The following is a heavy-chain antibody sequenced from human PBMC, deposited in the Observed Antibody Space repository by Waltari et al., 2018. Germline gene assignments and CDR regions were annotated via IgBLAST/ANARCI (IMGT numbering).Heavy chain of an antibody. D-gene: IGHD2-21*01. CDR2: MNPNNGNT. V-gene: IGHV1-8*01. Sequence: QVQLVQSRAEVKKPRASVKVSCTAPGYTFSTSDIHWVRQATGQRLEWMGWMNPNNGNTGYAQECQGRVTMTRDTSIDTAYMDLSSLRSEDTAVYYCAREAWAFDIWAKGQWSASL. CDR3: AREAWAFDI. J-gene: IGHJ3*02. CDR1: GYTFSTSD.